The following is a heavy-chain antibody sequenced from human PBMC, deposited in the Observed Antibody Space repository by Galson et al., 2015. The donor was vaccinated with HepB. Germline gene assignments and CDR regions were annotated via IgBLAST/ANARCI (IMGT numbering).Heavy chain of an antibody. CDR1: GYTFTSYA. CDR3: ARGWWIAVAGGLDY. J-gene: IGHJ4*02. V-gene: IGHV1-3*01. CDR2: INAGNGNT. Sequence: SVKVSCKASGYTFTSYAMHWVRQAPGQRLEWMGWINAGNGNTKYSQKFQGRVTITRDTSASTAYMELSSLRSEDTAVYYCARGWWIAVAGGLDYWGQGTLVTVSS. D-gene: IGHD6-19*01.